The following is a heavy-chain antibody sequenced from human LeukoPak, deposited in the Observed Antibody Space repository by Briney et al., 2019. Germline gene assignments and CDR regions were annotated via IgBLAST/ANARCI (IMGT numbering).Heavy chain of an antibody. V-gene: IGHV3-21*01. CDR3: ARDDSGYDNDWFDP. CDR2: ISSSSSYI. J-gene: IGHJ5*02. D-gene: IGHD5-12*01. CDR1: GFTFSSYS. Sequence: GRSLRLSCAASGFTFSSYSMNWVRQAPGKGLEWVSSISSSSSYIYYADSVKGRFTISRDNAKNSLYLQMNSLRAEDTAVYYCARDDSGYDNDWFDPWGQGTLVTVSS.